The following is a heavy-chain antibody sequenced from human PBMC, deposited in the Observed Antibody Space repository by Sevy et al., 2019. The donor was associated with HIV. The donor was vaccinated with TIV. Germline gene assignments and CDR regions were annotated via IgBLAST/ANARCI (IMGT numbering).Heavy chain of an antibody. D-gene: IGHD3-22*01. CDR1: GFTFSSYS. J-gene: IGHJ4*02. Sequence: GGSLRLSCAASGFTFSSYSMNWVRHAPGKGLEWVSSISSSSSYIYYADSVKGRFTISRDNAKNSLYLQMNSLRAEDTAVYYCARDLYYYDSSGYYSQDWGQGTLVTVSS. V-gene: IGHV3-21*01. CDR2: ISSSSSYI. CDR3: ARDLYYYDSSGYYSQD.